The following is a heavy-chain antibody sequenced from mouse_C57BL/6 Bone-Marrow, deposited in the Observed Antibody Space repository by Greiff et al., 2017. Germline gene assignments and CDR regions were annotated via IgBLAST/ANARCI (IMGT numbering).Heavy chain of an antibody. D-gene: IGHD2-4*01. V-gene: IGHV10-1*01. CDR3: VRPIYYDYFFAY. Sequence: EVKVVESGGGLVQPKGSLKLSCAASGFSFNTYAMNWVRQAPGTGLEWVARIRSKSNKYATYYADSVKDRFTISRDDSESMLYLQMNNLKTEDTAMYYCVRPIYYDYFFAYWGQGTLVTVSA. J-gene: IGHJ3*01. CDR2: IRSKSNKYAT. CDR1: GFSFNTYA.